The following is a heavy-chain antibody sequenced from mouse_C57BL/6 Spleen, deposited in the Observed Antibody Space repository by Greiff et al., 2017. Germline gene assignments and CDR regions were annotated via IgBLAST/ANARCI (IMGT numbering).Heavy chain of an antibody. V-gene: IGHV1-81*01. J-gene: IGHJ2*01. Sequence: QVQLQQSGAELVRPGASVKLSCKASGYTFTSYGISWVKQRTGQGLEWIGEIYPRSGNTYYNEKFKGKATLTADKSSSTAYMELLSLTSDDSAVYFCAQGAYGNFFDYWGQGTTLTVSS. CDR2: IYPRSGNT. D-gene: IGHD2-1*01. CDR3: AQGAYGNFFDY. CDR1: GYTFTSYG.